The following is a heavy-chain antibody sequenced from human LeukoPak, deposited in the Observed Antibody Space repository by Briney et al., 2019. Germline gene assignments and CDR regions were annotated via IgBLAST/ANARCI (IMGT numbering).Heavy chain of an antibody. D-gene: IGHD1-14*01. CDR3: GRFYGNFDY. V-gene: IGHV1-18*01. Sequence: ASVKVSCKTSDYTFTSYGISWVRQAPGQGLEWMGWISVYNDKTDYSQEFQGRVTMTTDKSTTTAYMELRSLRFDDTAVYYCGRFYGNFDYWGQGTLVTVSS. J-gene: IGHJ4*02. CDR2: ISVYNDKT. CDR1: DYTFTSYG.